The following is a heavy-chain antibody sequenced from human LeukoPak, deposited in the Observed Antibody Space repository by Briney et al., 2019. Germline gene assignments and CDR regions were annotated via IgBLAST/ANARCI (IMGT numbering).Heavy chain of an antibody. Sequence: PGGSLRLSCEAAGFTASSSYMNWVRQAPGKGLEWVSVIYGGGNIYYADSVKGRFTISRDNSKNTLYLQMNSLRAEDTAVYYCARDSSGYLDYWGQGTLVTVSS. J-gene: IGHJ4*02. V-gene: IGHV3-53*05. CDR1: GFTASSSY. CDR3: ARDSSGYLDY. CDR2: IYGGGNI. D-gene: IGHD6-19*01.